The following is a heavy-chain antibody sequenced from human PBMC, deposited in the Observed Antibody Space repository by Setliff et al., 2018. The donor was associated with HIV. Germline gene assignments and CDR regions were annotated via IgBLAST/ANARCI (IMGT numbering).Heavy chain of an antibody. V-gene: IGHV1-2*06. CDR2: INPNMGDT. Sequence: ASVKVSCKASGYKFTGHHIQWMRQAPGQGLEWMGRINPNMGDTQYAQKFQSRIIMTRDTSINTGYMELSSLTSDDTALYYGARQDIPTGYYLFDYWGQGTQVTVSS. CDR3: ARQDIPTGYYLFDY. D-gene: IGHD3-9*01. CDR1: GYKFTGHH. J-gene: IGHJ4*02.